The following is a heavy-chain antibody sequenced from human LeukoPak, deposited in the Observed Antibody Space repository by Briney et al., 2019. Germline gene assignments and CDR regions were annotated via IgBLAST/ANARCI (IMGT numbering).Heavy chain of an antibody. CDR1: GFTFSIYA. D-gene: IGHD2-2*01. J-gene: IGHJ4*02. V-gene: IGHV3-30*04. CDR2: ISYDRNNK. CDR3: ARSVVVPASFDY. Sequence: GRSLRLSCAASGFTFSIYAMHWVRQAPGKGPEWVAVISYDRNNKYYADSVKGRFTISRDNSKNTLYLQVNSLRAEDTAAYYCARSVVVPASFDYWGQGTLVTVSS.